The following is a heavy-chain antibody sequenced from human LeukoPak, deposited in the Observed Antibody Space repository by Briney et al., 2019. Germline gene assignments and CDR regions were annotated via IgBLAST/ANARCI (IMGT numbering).Heavy chain of an antibody. CDR3: ARLGPVDTAMVYFDY. Sequence: SETLSLICTVSGGSISSYYWSWIRQPPGKGLEWIGYIYYSGSTNYNPSLKSRVTISVDTSKNQSSLKLSSVTAADTAVYYCARLGPVDTAMVYFDYWGQGTLVTVSS. CDR2: IYYSGST. V-gene: IGHV4-59*08. CDR1: GGSISSYY. J-gene: IGHJ4*02. D-gene: IGHD5-18*01.